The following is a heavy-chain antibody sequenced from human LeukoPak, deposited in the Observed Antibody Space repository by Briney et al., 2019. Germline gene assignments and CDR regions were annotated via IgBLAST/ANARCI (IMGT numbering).Heavy chain of an antibody. Sequence: GGSLRLSCAASGFTVSSNYMNWVRQAPGRGLEWVSVIYSSGSTYYADSVKGRFTISRDNSKNTLYLQMNSLRAEDTAVYYCARDLYGVSHDYWGQGTLVTVSS. CDR2: IYSSGST. J-gene: IGHJ4*02. CDR1: GFTVSSNY. CDR3: ARDLYGVSHDY. V-gene: IGHV3-53*01. D-gene: IGHD4-17*01.